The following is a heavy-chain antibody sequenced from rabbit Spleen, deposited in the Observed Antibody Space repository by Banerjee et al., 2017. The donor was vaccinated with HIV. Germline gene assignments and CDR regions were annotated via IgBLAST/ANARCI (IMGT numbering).Heavy chain of an antibody. CDR2: AYAGSSGST. D-gene: IGHD8-1*01. V-gene: IGHV1S45*01. CDR1: GFSFNSGYD. CDR3: ARDTGTSFSTYGMDL. Sequence: QEQLKESGGGLVQPGGSLKLSCKASGFSFNSGYDMCWVRQAPGKGLEWVACAYAGSSGSTYSATWAKGRFTISKTSSTTVTLQMTSLTAADTATYFCARDTGTSFSTYGMDLWGQGTLVTVS. J-gene: IGHJ6*01.